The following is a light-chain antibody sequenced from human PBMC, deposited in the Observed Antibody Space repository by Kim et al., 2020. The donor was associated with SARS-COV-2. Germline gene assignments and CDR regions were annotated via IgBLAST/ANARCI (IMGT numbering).Light chain of an antibody. CDR1: QSVSNK. CDR3: QQYNHWPLT. CDR2: DVS. Sequence: EIVMTQSPATLSVSPGERATLSCRASQSVSNKLVWYQQKPGQAPRLLIYDVSTRASGIPARFSGSGSGTEFTLTISSLQSEDFALYYCQQYNHWPLTFGGGTKLEI. J-gene: IGKJ4*01. V-gene: IGKV3-15*01.